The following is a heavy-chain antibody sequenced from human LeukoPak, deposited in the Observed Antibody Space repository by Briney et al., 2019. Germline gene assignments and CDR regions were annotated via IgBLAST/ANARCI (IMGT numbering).Heavy chain of an antibody. J-gene: IGHJ4*02. CDR3: AKSGIAAAGTYDY. V-gene: IGHV3-21*01. D-gene: IGHD6-13*01. Sequence: GGSLRLSCAASGFTFSSYSMNWVRQAPGKGLEWVSSISSSSSYIYYADSVKGRFTISRDNAKNSLYLQKNSLRAEDTAVYYCAKSGIAAAGTYDYWGQGTLVTVSS. CDR1: GFTFSSYS. CDR2: ISSSSSYI.